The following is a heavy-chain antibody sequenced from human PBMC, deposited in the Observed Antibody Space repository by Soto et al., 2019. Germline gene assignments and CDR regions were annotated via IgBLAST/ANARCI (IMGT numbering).Heavy chain of an antibody. J-gene: IGHJ6*02. CDR3: AREKDRQQVGGNYYYAMDG. D-gene: IGHD2-2*01. V-gene: IGHV1-69*05. CDR2: IIPIFPTP. Sequence: QVQLVQSGAEVKKPGSSVTVSCKASGGTFGNSAISWVRQAPGQGLEWVGGIIPIFPTPDYAQKFQGRVTXTXGXXTSTAYRELSRLRSEDTAVDYGAREKDRQQVGGNYYYAMDGWGQGTTVTVSS. CDR1: GGTFGNSA.